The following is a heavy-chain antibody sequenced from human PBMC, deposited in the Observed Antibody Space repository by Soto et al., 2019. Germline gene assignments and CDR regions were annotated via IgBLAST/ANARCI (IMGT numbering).Heavy chain of an antibody. CDR2: ISGSGVNT. D-gene: IGHD7-27*01. Sequence: GGSLRLSCAASGFIFSNYTMSWVRQAPGKGPEWVSSISGSGVNTFYADSVKGRFTISRDNSKNMLYLQMSSLRAEDTALYYCSNGFFQDWGQDYYYGMDVWGQGTTVTVSS. V-gene: IGHV3-23*01. CDR1: GFIFSNYT. J-gene: IGHJ6*02. CDR3: SNGFFQDWGQDYYYGMDV.